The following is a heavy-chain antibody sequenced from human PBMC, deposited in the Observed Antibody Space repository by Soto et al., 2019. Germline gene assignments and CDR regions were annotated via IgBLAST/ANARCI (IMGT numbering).Heavy chain of an antibody. V-gene: IGHV4-59*12. J-gene: IGHJ4*02. CDR2: IFYSGST. CDR1: GASFCTYY. Sequence: PSETLSLTCAVSGASFCTYYWSWIRQPPGEGLEWIGYIFYSGSTYYNPSLKSRLTISVDTSKNQFSLKLSSVTAADTAVYYCAREPRHYYDSSGYYDYWGQGTLVTVSS. D-gene: IGHD3-22*01. CDR3: AREPRHYYDSSGYYDY.